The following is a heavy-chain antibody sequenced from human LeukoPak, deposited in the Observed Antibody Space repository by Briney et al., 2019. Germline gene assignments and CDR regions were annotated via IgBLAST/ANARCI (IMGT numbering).Heavy chain of an antibody. CDR1: GGSVSSSSYY. V-gene: IGHV4-39*01. Sequence: PSETLSLTCTVSGGSVSSSSYYWGWIRQPPGKGLEWIGSMYYSGSTYYNPSLKSRVTISVDTSKNQFSLKLSSVTAADTAVSYCARRSIAAHTFDYWGQGTLVTASS. CDR2: MYYSGST. CDR3: ARRSIAAHTFDY. D-gene: IGHD6-6*01. J-gene: IGHJ4*02.